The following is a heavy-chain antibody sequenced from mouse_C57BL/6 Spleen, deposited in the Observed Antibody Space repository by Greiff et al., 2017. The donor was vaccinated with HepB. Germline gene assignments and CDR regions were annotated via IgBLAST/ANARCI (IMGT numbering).Heavy chain of an antibody. J-gene: IGHJ4*01. D-gene: IGHD1-1*01. CDR1: GYSFTDYN. CDR3: ARPSGSSLYYAMDY. V-gene: IGHV1-39*01. CDR2: INPNYGTT. Sequence: VQLQQSGPELVKPGASVKIFCKASGYSFTDYNMNWVKQSNGKSLEWIGVINPNYGTTSYNQKFKGKATLTVDQSSSTAYMQLNSLTSEDSAVYYCARPSGSSLYYAMDYWGQGTSVTVSS.